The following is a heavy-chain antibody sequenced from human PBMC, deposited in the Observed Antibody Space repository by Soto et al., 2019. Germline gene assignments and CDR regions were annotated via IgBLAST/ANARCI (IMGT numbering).Heavy chain of an antibody. D-gene: IGHD2-15*01. CDR1: GFTFNSYW. Sequence: EVQLVESGGGLVQLGGSLRLYCAASGFTFNSYWMHWVRQAPGKGLLWVSRINGDGGTTNYADSVKGRFTISRDNAMNTVYLQMNNLRVEDTAVYYCARGIRNYYGVDVWGQGTTVTVSS. CDR3: ARGIRNYYGVDV. CDR2: INGDGGTT. V-gene: IGHV3-74*01. J-gene: IGHJ6*02.